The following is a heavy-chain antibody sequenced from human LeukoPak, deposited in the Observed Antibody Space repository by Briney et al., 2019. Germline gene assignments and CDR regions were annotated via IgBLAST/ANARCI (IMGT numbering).Heavy chain of an antibody. CDR1: GFTFSNSF. Sequence: GGSLRLSCAASGFTFSNSFMSWIRQAPGKGLEWVSVIYSDGTSYYADSVKARFSISRDNSKNSLYLQMNSLRVEDTAMYYCTKTGGPWDWGQGTLVTVSS. CDR2: IYSDGTS. J-gene: IGHJ4*02. V-gene: IGHV3-53*01. D-gene: IGHD7-27*01. CDR3: TKTGGPWD.